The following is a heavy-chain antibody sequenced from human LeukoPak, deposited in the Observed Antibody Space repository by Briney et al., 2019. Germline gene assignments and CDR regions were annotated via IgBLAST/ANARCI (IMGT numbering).Heavy chain of an antibody. CDR1: GFTFSCYS. CDR2: ISSSSSTI. CDR3: TRAPSYYDILTGSYYYYYMDV. V-gene: IGHV3-48*01. D-gene: IGHD3-9*01. Sequence: GGSLRLSCAASGFTFSCYSMNWVRQAPGKGLEWVSYISSSSSTIYYADSVKGRFTISRDNAKNSLYLQMNSLRAEDTAVYYCTRAPSYYDILTGSYYYYYMDVWGKGTTVTVSS. J-gene: IGHJ6*03.